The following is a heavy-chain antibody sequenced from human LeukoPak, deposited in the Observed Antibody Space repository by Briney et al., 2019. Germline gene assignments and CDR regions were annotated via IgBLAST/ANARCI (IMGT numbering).Heavy chain of an antibody. CDR1: GGSISSYY. CDR3: ARHGSSGWYLLYYFDY. Sequence: SETLSLTCTVPGGSISSYYWSWIRQPPGKGLEWIGYIYYSGSTNYNPSLKSRVTISVDTSKNQFSLKLSSVTAADTAVYYCARHGSSGWYLLYYFDYWGQGTLVTVSS. D-gene: IGHD6-19*01. CDR2: IYYSGST. V-gene: IGHV4-59*08. J-gene: IGHJ4*02.